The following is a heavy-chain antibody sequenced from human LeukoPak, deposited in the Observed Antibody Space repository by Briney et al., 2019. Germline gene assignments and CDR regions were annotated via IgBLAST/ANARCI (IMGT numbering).Heavy chain of an antibody. V-gene: IGHV4-34*01. CDR3: AKLLVGATATGDY. CDR2: INHSGST. Sequence: PSETLSLTCAVHRGSFNHYYCIWIRQPPGKGLDWIGKINHSGSTIYNPSLKSRVTILVDTSKNQFSLKLSSVTAADTAVYYCAKLLVGATATGDYWGQGTLVTVSS. D-gene: IGHD1-26*01. CDR1: RGSFNHYY. J-gene: IGHJ4*02.